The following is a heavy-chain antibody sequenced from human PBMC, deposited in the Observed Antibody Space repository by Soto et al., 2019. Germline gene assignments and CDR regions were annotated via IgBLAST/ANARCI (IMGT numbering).Heavy chain of an antibody. V-gene: IGHV3-74*01. CDR3: ARAPYCSGGSCSYYYMDV. CDR1: GFTFSSYW. J-gene: IGHJ6*03. D-gene: IGHD2-15*01. CDR2: INSDGSST. Sequence: GGSLRLSCAASGFTFSSYWMHWVRQAPGKGLVWVSRINSDGSSTSYADSVKGRFTISRDNAKNTLYLQMNSLRAEDTAVYYCARAPYCSGGSCSYYYMDVWGKGTTVTVSS.